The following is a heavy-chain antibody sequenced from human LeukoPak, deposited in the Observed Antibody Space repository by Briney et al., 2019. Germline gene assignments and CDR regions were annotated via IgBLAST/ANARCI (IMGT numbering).Heavy chain of an antibody. CDR1: GYTFTSYG. J-gene: IGHJ4*02. V-gene: IGHV1-18*01. Sequence: ASVKVSCKASGYTFTSYGISWVRQAPGQGLEWMGWISAYNGNTNYAQKLQGRVTMTTDTSTSTAYMELRSLRSDDTAVYCCARDRRFSSWYQTCDYWGQGTLVTVSS. D-gene: IGHD6-13*01. CDR3: ARDRRFSSWYQTCDY. CDR2: ISAYNGNT.